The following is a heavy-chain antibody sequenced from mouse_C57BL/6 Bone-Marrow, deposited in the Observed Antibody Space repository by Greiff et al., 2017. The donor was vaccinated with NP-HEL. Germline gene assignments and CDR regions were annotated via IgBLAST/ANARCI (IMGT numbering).Heavy chain of an antibody. J-gene: IGHJ4*01. CDR2: INPGSGGT. D-gene: IGHD2-4*01. V-gene: IGHV1-54*01. CDR1: GYAFTNYL. CDR3: ARSGDYDDAMDC. Sequence: VQLQQPGAELVRPGTSVKVSCKASGYAFTNYLIEWVKQRPGQGLEWIGVINPGSGGTNYNEKFKGKATLTADKSSSTAYMQLSSLTSEDSAVYFCARSGDYDDAMDCWGQGTSVTVAS.